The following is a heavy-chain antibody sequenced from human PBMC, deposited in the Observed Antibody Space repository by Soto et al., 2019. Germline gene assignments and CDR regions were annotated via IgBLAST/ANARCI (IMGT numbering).Heavy chain of an antibody. CDR2: ISGSGSST. Sequence: EVQLLESGGGLVQPGGSLRLSCAAFGITFDSYAMSWVRQAPGKGLEWVSSISGSGSSTYYADSVKGRFTVSRDKSKNALYLQMNSLRAEDTAVYYCAQESVGEEWLGHKHWGQGTLVTVSS. J-gene: IGHJ4*02. CDR3: AQESVGEEWLGHKH. V-gene: IGHV3-23*01. D-gene: IGHD6-19*01. CDR1: GITFDSYA.